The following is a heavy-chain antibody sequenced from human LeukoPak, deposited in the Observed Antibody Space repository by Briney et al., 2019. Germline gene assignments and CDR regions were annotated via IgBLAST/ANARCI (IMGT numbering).Heavy chain of an antibody. D-gene: IGHD2-2*01. CDR2: ISGSGGSA. CDR1: GFTFSSYA. CDR3: AKLYCSSTSCSYDY. Sequence: GGSLRLSCAASGFTFSSYAMSWVRQAPGKGLEWVSAISGSGGSAYYGDSVKGRFTISRNKSKNTLYLQMNSLRAEDTAVYYCAKLYCSSTSCSYDYWGQGTLVTVSS. J-gene: IGHJ4*02. V-gene: IGHV3-23*01.